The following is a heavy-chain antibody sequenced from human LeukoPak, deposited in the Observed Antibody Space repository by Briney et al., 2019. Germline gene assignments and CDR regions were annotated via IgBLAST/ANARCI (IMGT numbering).Heavy chain of an antibody. CDR1: GFTVSSNL. CDR2: IYGGGTT. Sequence: GGSLRLSCAASGFTVSSNLMSWVRQAPGKGPEWVSVIYGGGTTYYADSVKGRFTISRDNSKNTLYLQMNSLRAEDTAVYYCARDGYGNNYMDVWGKGTTVTVSS. D-gene: IGHD1/OR15-1a*01. V-gene: IGHV3-53*01. CDR3: ARDGYGNNYMDV. J-gene: IGHJ6*03.